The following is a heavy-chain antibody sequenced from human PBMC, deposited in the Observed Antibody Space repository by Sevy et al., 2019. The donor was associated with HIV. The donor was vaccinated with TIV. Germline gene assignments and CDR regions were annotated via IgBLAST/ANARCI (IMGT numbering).Heavy chain of an antibody. CDR3: ARGLATADTPEYYFDY. CDR1: GFTFDDYG. D-gene: IGHD5-12*01. V-gene: IGHV3-49*03. Sequence: GGSLRLSCTTSGFTFDDYGMSWFRQAPGKGLEWVAFITRNSYEAYGGTTEYAASVKGRFIISRDDSKSIAYLQMNSLKSEDTAVYYCARGLATADTPEYYFDYWGQGTLVTVSS. J-gene: IGHJ4*02. CDR2: ITRNSYEAYGGTT.